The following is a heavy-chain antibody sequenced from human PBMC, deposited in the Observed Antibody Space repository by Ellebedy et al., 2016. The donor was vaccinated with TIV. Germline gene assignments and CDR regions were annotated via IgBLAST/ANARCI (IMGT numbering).Heavy chain of an antibody. CDR3: AVAYDFVVVTAIRFDY. Sequence: GGSLRLSCAASGLTFRRYAMSWVRQAPGKGLEWVSAISGSGGSTYYADSVKGRFTISRDNSKNTLYLQMNSLRAEDTAVYYCAVAYDFVVVTAIRFDYWGQGTLVTVSS. J-gene: IGHJ4*02. CDR2: ISGSGGST. D-gene: IGHD2-21*02. CDR1: GLTFRRYA. V-gene: IGHV3-23*01.